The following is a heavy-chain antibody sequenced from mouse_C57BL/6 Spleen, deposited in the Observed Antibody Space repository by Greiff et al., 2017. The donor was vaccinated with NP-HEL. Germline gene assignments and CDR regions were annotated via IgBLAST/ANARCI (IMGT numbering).Heavy chain of an antibody. D-gene: IGHD2-4*01. V-gene: IGHV1-80*01. CDR1: GYAFSSYW. Sequence: VQLQQSGAELVKPGASVKISCKASGYAFSSYWMNWVKQRPGKGLEWIGQIYPGDGDTNYNGKFKGKATLTADKSSSTAYMQLSSLTSEDSAVYFCARGGPIYYDYDGDYYAMDYWGQGTSVTVSS. CDR2: IYPGDGDT. J-gene: IGHJ4*01. CDR3: ARGGPIYYDYDGDYYAMDY.